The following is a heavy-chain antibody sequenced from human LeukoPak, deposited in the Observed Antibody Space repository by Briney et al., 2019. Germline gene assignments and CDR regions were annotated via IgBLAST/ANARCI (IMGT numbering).Heavy chain of an antibody. CDR2: INYSGST. V-gene: IGHV4-59*01. CDR3: ARTVNGDYYYYYMDV. J-gene: IGHJ6*03. Sequence: SETLSLTCTVSGGSISSYYWSWLRQPQGQGLEWIGYINYSGSTNYNPSLKSRGTISVDTSKNQFSLKLSSVTAADTAMYYCARTVNGDYYYYYMDVWGKGTTVTVSS. CDR1: GGSISSYY. D-gene: IGHD4-11*01.